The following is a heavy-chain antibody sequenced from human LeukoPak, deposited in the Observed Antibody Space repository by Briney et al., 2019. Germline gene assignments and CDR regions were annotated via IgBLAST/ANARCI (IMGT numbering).Heavy chain of an antibody. J-gene: IGHJ4*02. D-gene: IGHD3-10*01. V-gene: IGHV3-23*01. CDR3: AKEDGWFGELSGFDY. CDR2: ISGSGGST. Sequence: PGGSLRLSCAASGNYWMHWVRQAPGKGLEWVSAISGSGGSTYYADSVKGRFTISRDNSKNTLYLQMNSLRAEDTAVYYCAKEDGWFGELSGFDYWGQGTLVTVSS. CDR1: GNYW.